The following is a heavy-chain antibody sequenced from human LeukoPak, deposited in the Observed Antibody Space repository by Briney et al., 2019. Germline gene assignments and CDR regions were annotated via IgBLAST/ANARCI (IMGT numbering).Heavy chain of an antibody. CDR1: GFTVSSNY. J-gene: IGHJ4*02. CDR3: ARALSGIAVAGYYFDY. Sequence: GGSLRLSCAASGFTVSSNYMSWVRQAPGKGLEWVSVIYSGDTTYYADSVKGRFTISRDNSKNTLYLQMSSLRAEDRAVYYCARALSGIAVAGYYFDYWGQGTLVTVSS. V-gene: IGHV3-53*01. D-gene: IGHD6-19*01. CDR2: IYSGDTT.